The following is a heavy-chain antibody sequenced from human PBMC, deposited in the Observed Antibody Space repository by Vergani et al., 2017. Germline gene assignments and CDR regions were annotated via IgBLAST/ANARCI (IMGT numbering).Heavy chain of an antibody. CDR2: VDPEDGET. J-gene: IGHJ6*02. Sequence: EVQLVQSGAEVKKPGATMKISCKVSGYTFTDHYMHWLKQAPGKGLEWLGLVDPEDGETIYAEKFKGRVTIAADTSTDTANLELSSLRSEDTAVYYCATPQTVTTGGMEVWGQGTTVIVSS. CDR1: GYTFTDHY. V-gene: IGHV1-69-2*01. CDR3: ATPQTVTTGGMEV. D-gene: IGHD4-17*01.